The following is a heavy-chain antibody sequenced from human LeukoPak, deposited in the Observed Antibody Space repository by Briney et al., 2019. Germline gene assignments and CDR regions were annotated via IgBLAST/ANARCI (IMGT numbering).Heavy chain of an antibody. J-gene: IGHJ4*02. CDR3: ARNAKGVCDY. CDR2: IYYSGSN. V-gene: IGHV4-39*01. Sequence: SETLSLTCTVSGGSITRGLYSWGWIRQPPGKGLEWIGTIYYSGSNARNPSLKSRVTMSLDTSKNQFSLNLTSVTAADTALYYCARNAKGVCDYWGQGTLVSVSS. CDR1: GGSITRGLYS. D-gene: IGHD3-16*01.